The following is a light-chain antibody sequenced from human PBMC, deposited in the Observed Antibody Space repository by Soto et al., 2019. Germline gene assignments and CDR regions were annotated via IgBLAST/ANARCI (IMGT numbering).Light chain of an antibody. V-gene: IGKV1-27*01. CDR2: GAS. Sequence: DIPMTQSPSSLSASVGDIVTITCRASQGISNFLAWYQQKPGKVPKVLIYGASTLQSGVPSRFSGSGTGTDFTLTIISLQPEDVATYYCQKYNSAPRTFGQGTKVEIK. CDR3: QKYNSAPRT. CDR1: QGISNF. J-gene: IGKJ1*01.